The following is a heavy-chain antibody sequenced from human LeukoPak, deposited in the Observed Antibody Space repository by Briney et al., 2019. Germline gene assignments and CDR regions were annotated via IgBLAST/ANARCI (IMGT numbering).Heavy chain of an antibody. Sequence: GGSLRLSCAASGFTFSSYSMNWVRQAPGKGLECVSSISSSSSYIYYADSVKGRFTISRDNAKNSLYLQMNSLRAEDTAVYYCAIDHGGWCLWFDPWGLGTLVTVSS. CDR1: GFTFSSYS. CDR3: AIDHGGWCLWFDP. J-gene: IGHJ5*02. D-gene: IGHD6-19*01. CDR2: ISSSSSYI. V-gene: IGHV3-21*01.